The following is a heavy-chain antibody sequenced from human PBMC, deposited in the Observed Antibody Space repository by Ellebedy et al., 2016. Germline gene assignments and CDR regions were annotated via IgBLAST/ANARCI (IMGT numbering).Heavy chain of an antibody. Sequence: SETLSLTCIVSGGSISRYYWSWIRQPPGRGLEWIGNIYYTETTNYNPSLQSRVTISLDTSKNQFSLRLTSVTAADTAVYYCARRGGVSFGERPIDYWGQGTLVTVSS. CDR2: IYYTETT. D-gene: IGHD3-10*01. CDR1: GGSISRYY. CDR3: ARRGGVSFGERPIDY. J-gene: IGHJ4*02. V-gene: IGHV4-59*01.